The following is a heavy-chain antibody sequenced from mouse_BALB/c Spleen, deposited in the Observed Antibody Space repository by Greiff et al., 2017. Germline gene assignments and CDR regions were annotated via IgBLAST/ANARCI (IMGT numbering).Heavy chain of an antibody. CDR2: ISYSGST. J-gene: IGHJ3*01. CDR1: GYSITSDYA. V-gene: IGHV3-2*02. D-gene: IGHD2-4*01. Sequence: EVKLLESGPGLVKPSQSLSLTCTVTGYSITSDYAWNWIRQFPGNQLEWMGYISYSGSTSYNPSLKSRISITRDTSKNQFFLKLNSVTTEDTATYYCARRDDYGGFAYWGQGTLVTVSA. CDR3: ARRDDYGGFAY.